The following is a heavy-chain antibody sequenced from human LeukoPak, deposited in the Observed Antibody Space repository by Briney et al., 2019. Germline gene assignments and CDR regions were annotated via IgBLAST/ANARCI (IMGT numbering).Heavy chain of an antibody. CDR1: GYTLTELS. CDR3: ARGRGYSGYDSYYYYYMDV. D-gene: IGHD5-12*01. Sequence: ASVKVSCKVSGYTLTELSMHWVRQAPGKGLEWMGGFDPEDGETIYAQKFQGRVTMTEDTSTDTAYMELSSLRSEDTAVYYCARGRGYSGYDSYYYYYMDVWGKGTTVTVSS. CDR2: FDPEDGET. J-gene: IGHJ6*03. V-gene: IGHV1-24*01.